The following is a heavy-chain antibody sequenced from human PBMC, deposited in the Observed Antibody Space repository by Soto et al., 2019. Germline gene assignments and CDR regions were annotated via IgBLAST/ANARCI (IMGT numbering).Heavy chain of an antibody. D-gene: IGHD5-12*01. V-gene: IGHV3-23*01. J-gene: IGHJ4*02. CDR2: TTASGSLT. Sequence: EVQLLESGGGLAQPGGSLRLSCVASGFTFNAHAMSWIRQAPGKGLEWVSSTTASGSLTDYAGSVKGRFTISRDNSKNTVCLQMNSLRVEDAAVYYCGMATGGWYWGQGALVTVSS. CDR1: GFTFNAHA. CDR3: GMATGGWY.